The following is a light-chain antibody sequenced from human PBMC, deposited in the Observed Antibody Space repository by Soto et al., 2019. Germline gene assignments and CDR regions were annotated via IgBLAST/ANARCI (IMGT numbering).Light chain of an antibody. CDR3: QKYNRAPKT. Sequence: EILMTQSPDSLAVSLGERATINCKSSQSVLYSSNNKNYLAWYQQKPGKVPKLLIYAASILQSGVPSRFSGSGSGTDFTLTISSLQPEDVATYYCQKYNRAPKTFGQGTKVDI. CDR1: QSVLYSSNNKNY. V-gene: IGKV4-1*01. J-gene: IGKJ1*01. CDR2: AAS.